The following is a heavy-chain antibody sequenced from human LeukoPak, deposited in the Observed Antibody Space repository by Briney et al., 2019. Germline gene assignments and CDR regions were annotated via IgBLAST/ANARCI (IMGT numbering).Heavy chain of an antibody. J-gene: IGHJ4*02. CDR1: GFTFSSYS. V-gene: IGHV3-48*02. D-gene: IGHD2-2*01. CDR2: ISSSSSTK. Sequence: PGGSLRLSCAASGFTFSSYSMNWVRQAPGKGLEWVSYISSSSSTKYYADSVKGRFTISRDNAKNSLYLQMNSLRDEDTAVYYCARDCSSTSCTWLGDYWGQGTLVTVSS. CDR3: ARDCSSTSCTWLGDY.